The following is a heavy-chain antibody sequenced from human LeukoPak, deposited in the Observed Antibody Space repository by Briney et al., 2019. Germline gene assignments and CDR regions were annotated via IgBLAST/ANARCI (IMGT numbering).Heavy chain of an antibody. CDR1: GVSVNSGRYY. Sequence: KSSETLSLTCTVSGVSVNSGRYYWSWLRPPPGRGVGWSGYIYYSGSTNYNPSLKSPVTISVDTSKNQFSLKLSSVTAADTAVYYCARGELAPSGRNNWGQGTLVTVSS. CDR3: ARGELAPSGRNN. CDR2: IYYSGST. D-gene: IGHD1-1*01. V-gene: IGHV4-61*01. J-gene: IGHJ4*02.